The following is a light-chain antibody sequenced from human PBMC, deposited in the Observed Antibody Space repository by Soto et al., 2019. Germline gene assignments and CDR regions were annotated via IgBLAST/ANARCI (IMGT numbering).Light chain of an antibody. Sequence: DIQMTQSPSTLSASVGDRVTITCRASQSISNWLAWYQQKPGKAPKLLIYKASSLESGVPSRFSGSGSGTEFTLTISSLQPDDFATYYCQQYSDYSQTFGQGTKVEIK. V-gene: IGKV1-5*03. J-gene: IGKJ2*01. CDR2: KAS. CDR3: QQYSDYSQT. CDR1: QSISNW.